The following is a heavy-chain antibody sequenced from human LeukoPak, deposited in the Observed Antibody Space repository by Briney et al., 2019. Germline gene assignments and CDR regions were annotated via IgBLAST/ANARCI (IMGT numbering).Heavy chain of an antibody. CDR1: GGSISSSSYY. CDR3: ARDRPYYDFWSGYYNMVRGLFDP. V-gene: IGHV4-39*07. Sequence: SETLSLTCTVSGGSISSSSYYWGWIRQPPGKGLEWIGSIYYSGSTYYNPSLKSRVTISVDTSKNQFSLKLSSVTAADTAVYYCARDRPYYDFWSGYYNMVRGLFDPWGQGTLVTVSS. D-gene: IGHD3-3*01. CDR2: IYYSGST. J-gene: IGHJ5*02.